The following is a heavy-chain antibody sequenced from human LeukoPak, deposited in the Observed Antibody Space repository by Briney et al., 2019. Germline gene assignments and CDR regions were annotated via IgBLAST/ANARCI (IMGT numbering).Heavy chain of an antibody. CDR3: ARAGSLWFGETYFDY. V-gene: IGHV4-34*01. CDR2: INHSGST. D-gene: IGHD3-10*01. J-gene: IGHJ4*02. Sequence: SETLSLTCAVYGGSFSGYYWSWIRQPPGKGLEWIGEINHSGSTNYNPSLKSRVTISVDTSKNQFSLKLSSVTAADTAVYYCARAGSLWFGETYFDYWGQGTLVTVSS. CDR1: GGSFSGYY.